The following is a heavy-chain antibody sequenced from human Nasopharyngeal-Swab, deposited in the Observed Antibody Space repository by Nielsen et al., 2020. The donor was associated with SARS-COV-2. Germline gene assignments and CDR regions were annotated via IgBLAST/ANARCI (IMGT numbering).Heavy chain of an antibody. CDR1: GFTFSSYA. Sequence: GGSLRLSCAASGFTFSSYAMSWVRQAPGKGLEWVSAISGSGGSTYYADSVKGRFTISRDNSKNTLYLQMNSLRAEDTAVYYCAKGGQYSSSWYGDFDYWGQGTLVTVSS. J-gene: IGHJ4*02. V-gene: IGHV3-23*01. D-gene: IGHD6-13*01. CDR2: ISGSGGST. CDR3: AKGGQYSSSWYGDFDY.